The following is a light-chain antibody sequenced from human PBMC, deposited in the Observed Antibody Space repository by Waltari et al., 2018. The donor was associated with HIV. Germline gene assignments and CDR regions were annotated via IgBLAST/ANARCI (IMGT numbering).Light chain of an antibody. CDR2: DVN. CDR1: SSDVGAYNY. J-gene: IGLJ1*01. CDR3: SSYTGSDTLLGV. Sequence: QSALTQPASVSGSPGQSISISCPGTSSDVGAYNYVSWYQQHPGQAPKLLLYDVNYRPFVISSRFSGSKSGNTASLTISGLQAEDEADYYCSSYTGSDTLLGVFGTGTKVTVL. V-gene: IGLV2-14*01.